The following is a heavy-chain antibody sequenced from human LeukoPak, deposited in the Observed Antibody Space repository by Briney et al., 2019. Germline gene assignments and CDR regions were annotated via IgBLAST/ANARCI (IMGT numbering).Heavy chain of an antibody. J-gene: IGHJ6*03. Sequence: GGSLRLSCAASGFTFSSYWMSWVRQAPGKGLEWVANIKQDGSEKYYVDSVKGRFTISRDNAKNSLYLQMNSLRAEDTAVYYCARAARDSSGYYYVGYYYYYYMDVWGKGTTVTISS. CDR1: GFTFSSYW. V-gene: IGHV3-7*01. D-gene: IGHD3-22*01. CDR2: IKQDGSEK. CDR3: ARAARDSSGYYYVGYYYYYYMDV.